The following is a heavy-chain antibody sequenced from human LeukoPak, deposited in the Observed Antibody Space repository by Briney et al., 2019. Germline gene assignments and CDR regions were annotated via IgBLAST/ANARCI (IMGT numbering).Heavy chain of an antibody. CDR1: GFTFSPYA. CDR3: ARTSSGGTSNYFDY. Sequence: GGSLRLSCAASGFTFSPYAMSWVRQAPGKGLEWVSTISGSGDITYHADSVKGRFTLSRDNSEGTLYLQMRSLRAEDTALYFCARTSSGGTSNYFDYWGQGTLVTVPS. V-gene: IGHV3-23*01. CDR2: ISGSGDIT. J-gene: IGHJ4*02. D-gene: IGHD2-15*01.